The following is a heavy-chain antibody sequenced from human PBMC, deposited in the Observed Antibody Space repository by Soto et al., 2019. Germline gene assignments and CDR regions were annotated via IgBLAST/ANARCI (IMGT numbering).Heavy chain of an antibody. CDR1: GFTFHYYA. Sequence: EVQLLDSGGGLVQPGGSLRLSCAASGFTFHYYAMTWVRQAPGKGLEWVSAISGLAGETYYADSVKGRFPISRDNSKKTLYLQMNSLRAEDTAAYFSAKGNLERRYDAETAYEYWGQGTLVTVSS. D-gene: IGHD1-1*01. V-gene: IGHV3-23*01. CDR2: ISGLAGET. CDR3: AKGNLERRYDAETAYEY. J-gene: IGHJ4*02.